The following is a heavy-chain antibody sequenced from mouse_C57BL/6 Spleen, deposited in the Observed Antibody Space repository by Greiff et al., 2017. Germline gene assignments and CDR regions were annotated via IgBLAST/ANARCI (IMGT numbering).Heavy chain of an antibody. Sequence: EVQVVESGGGLVKPGGSLKLSCAASGFTFSSYAMSWVRQTPEKRLEWVATISDGGSYTYYPDNVKGRFTISRDNAKNNQYLQMSHLKSEDTAMYYCARDWGYGSSYGGFAYWGQGTLVTVSA. J-gene: IGHJ3*01. D-gene: IGHD1-1*01. CDR3: ARDWGYGSSYGGFAY. CDR1: GFTFSSYA. V-gene: IGHV5-4*01. CDR2: ISDGGSYT.